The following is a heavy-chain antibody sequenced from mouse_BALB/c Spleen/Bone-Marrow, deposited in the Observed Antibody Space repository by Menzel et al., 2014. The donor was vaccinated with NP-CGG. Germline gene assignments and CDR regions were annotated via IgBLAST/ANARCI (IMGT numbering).Heavy chain of an antibody. Sequence: QVQLQQSGAELVKPGASVKLSCKASGYTFTSYWMHWVKQGPGQGLEWIGEINPSNGRSNYSEKFKSKATLTVDKSSSTTYMQLSSLTSEYSAVYSCARYNAYDWYFDVWGAGTTVTVYS. V-gene: IGHV1S81*02. J-gene: IGHJ1*01. CDR1: GYTFTSYW. D-gene: IGHD2-2*01. CDR3: ARYNAYDWYFDV. CDR2: INPSNGRS.